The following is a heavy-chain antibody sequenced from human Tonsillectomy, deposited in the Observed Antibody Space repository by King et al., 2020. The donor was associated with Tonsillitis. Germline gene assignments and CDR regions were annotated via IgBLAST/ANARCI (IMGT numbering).Heavy chain of an antibody. CDR3: ERGPLYDSSGYYFRTYDY. CDR2: IYSGGST. D-gene: IGHD3-22*01. V-gene: IGHV3-66*01. CDR1: GFTVSSNY. Sequence: VQLVESGGGLVQPGGSLRLSCAASGFTVSSNYMSWVRQAPGKGLEGVSVIYSGGSTYYADSVKGRFTISRDNSKNTLYLQMNSLRAEDTAVFYCERGPLYDSSGYYFRTYDYWGQGTLVTVSS. J-gene: IGHJ4*02.